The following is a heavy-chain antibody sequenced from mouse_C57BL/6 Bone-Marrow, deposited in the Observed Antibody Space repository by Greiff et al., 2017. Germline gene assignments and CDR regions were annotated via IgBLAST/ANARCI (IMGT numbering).Heavy chain of an antibody. CDR1: GYTFTDYG. CDR3: TKTGAGGFDY. V-gene: IGHV1-15*01. Sequence: QVHVKQSGAELVRPGASVTLSCKASGYTFTDYGMHWVNQTPVHGLEWIGAIDPETGGTAYNQKFKGKAILTADKSSSTAYMELRSLTSEDSAVYYCTKTGAGGFDYWGQGTTLTVSS. D-gene: IGHD4-1*01. CDR2: IDPETGGT. J-gene: IGHJ2*01.